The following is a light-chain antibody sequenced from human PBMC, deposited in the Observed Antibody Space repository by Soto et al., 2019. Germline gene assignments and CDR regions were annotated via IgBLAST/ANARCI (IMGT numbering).Light chain of an antibody. Sequence: QSVLTQPPSASGTPGQRVTISCSGSSSNIGSNTVNWYQQLPGTAPKLLIYSNNQRPSGVPDRFSGSKSGTSASLAISGLQSEDEADYYCAAWDDSLNGRYWVFGGGTKLTVL. CDR1: SSNIGSNT. CDR2: SNN. CDR3: AAWDDSLNGRYWV. J-gene: IGLJ3*02. V-gene: IGLV1-44*01.